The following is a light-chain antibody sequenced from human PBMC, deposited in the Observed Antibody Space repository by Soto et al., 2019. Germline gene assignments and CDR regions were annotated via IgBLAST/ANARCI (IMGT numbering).Light chain of an antibody. CDR3: SSYTTSSTVI. V-gene: IGLV2-14*03. Sequence: QSVLTQPASVSGSPGQSITISCTGTSSDVGGYNFVSWYQQHPGRAPKLMIYDVGKWPSGISHRFSGSKSGNTASLTISGLQAEDEADYYCSSYTTSSTVIFGGGTQLTVL. CDR2: DVG. CDR1: SSDVGGYNF. J-gene: IGLJ2*01.